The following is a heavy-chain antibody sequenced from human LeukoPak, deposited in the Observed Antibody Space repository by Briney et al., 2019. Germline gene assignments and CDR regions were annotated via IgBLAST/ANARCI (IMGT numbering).Heavy chain of an antibody. V-gene: IGHV1-69*04. D-gene: IGHD3-22*01. CDR3: ASVYYDSSGYSLRLNYYYYGMDV. J-gene: IGHJ6*02. Sequence: SVKVSCKASGGTFSSYAISWVRQAPGQGLEWMGRIIPILGIANYAQKFQGRVTITADKSTSTAYMELSSLRSEDTAVYYCASVYYDSSGYSLRLNYYYYGMDVWGQGTTVTVSS. CDR2: IIPILGIA. CDR1: GGTFSSYA.